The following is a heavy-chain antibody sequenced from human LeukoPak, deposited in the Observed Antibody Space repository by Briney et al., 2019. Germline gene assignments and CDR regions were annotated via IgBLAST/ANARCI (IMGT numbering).Heavy chain of an antibody. CDR3: AAQDGFDI. CDR1: GFGFTSYN. J-gene: IGHJ3*02. V-gene: IGHV3-21*01. Sequence: GGSLRLXCAASGFGFTSYNMKWVRQAPGKGLEWVSSISSSSNYIYYADSVKGRFSISRDNAKNSLYLQMNSLRVEDMAVYYCAAQDGFDIWGQGTMVTVSS. D-gene: IGHD5-24*01. CDR2: ISSSSNYI.